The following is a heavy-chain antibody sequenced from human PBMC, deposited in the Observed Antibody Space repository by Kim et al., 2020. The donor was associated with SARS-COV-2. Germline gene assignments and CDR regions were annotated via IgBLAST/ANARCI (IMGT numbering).Heavy chain of an antibody. CDR1: GGSFSGYY. V-gene: IGHV4-34*01. J-gene: IGHJ6*02. CDR2: INHSGST. CDR3: ARWGTPRGMDV. D-gene: IGHD3-16*01. Sequence: SETLSLTCAVYGGSFSGYYWSWIRQPPGKGLEWIGEINHSGSTNYNPSLKSRVTISVDTPKNQFSLKLSSVTAADTAAYYCARWGTPRGMDVWGQGTTVT.